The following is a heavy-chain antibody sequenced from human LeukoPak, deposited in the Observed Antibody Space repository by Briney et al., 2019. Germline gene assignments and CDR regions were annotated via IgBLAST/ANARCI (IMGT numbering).Heavy chain of an antibody. D-gene: IGHD3-10*01. CDR2: IWYDGSNK. V-gene: IGHV3-33*01. CDR3: AREGRPYYYYGMDV. J-gene: IGHJ6*02. CDR1: GFTFSSYG. Sequence: PTGESLRLSCAASGFTFSSYGMHWVRQAPGKGLEWVAVIWYDGSNKYYADSVKGRFTISRDNSKNTLYLQMNSLRAEDTAVYYCAREGRPYYYYGMDVWGQGTTVTVSS.